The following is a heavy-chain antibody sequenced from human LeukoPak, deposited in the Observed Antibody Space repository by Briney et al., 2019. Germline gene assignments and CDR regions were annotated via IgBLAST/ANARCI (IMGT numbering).Heavy chain of an antibody. J-gene: IGHJ6*03. CDR3: ARAYCGAASHAYYVDV. V-gene: IGHV4-34*01. Sequence: SETLSLTCAVYGGSFSDYYWSWIRQPPGMGLDWIGEINHRGSTNSNPSLKSRVTISVDTSKNHFSLNLSSVTAADTAVYYCARAYCGAASHAYYVDVWGKGTTVTVSS. D-gene: IGHD6-13*01. CDR2: INHRGST. CDR1: GGSFSDYY.